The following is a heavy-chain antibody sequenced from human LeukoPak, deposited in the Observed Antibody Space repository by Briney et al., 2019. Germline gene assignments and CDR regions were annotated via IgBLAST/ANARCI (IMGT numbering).Heavy chain of an antibody. CDR2: IYYSGST. CDR1: GGSISSGGYY. CDR3: ARDSQLYYFDY. J-gene: IGHJ4*02. D-gene: IGHD1-1*01. V-gene: IGHV4-31*03. Sequence: SETLSLTCTVSGGSISSGGYYWSWIRQHPGKGLEWIGYIYYSGSTYYNPTLKSRVTISVDTSKNQFSLKLSSVTAADTAVYYCARDSQLYYFDYWGQGTLVTVSS.